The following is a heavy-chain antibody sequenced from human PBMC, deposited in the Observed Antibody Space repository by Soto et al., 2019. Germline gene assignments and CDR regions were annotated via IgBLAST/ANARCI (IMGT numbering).Heavy chain of an antibody. CDR2: IPYSGST. V-gene: IGHV4-59*01. CDR3: ARDRYCSNTSCYEDWFDP. J-gene: IGHJ5*02. D-gene: IGHD2-2*01. CDR1: GGSISSYY. Sequence: PETLSLTCTVSGGSISSYYWIWIRQPPGKGLEWIGEIPYSGSTNYSPSLKSRVTISVETSKNQFSLKLSSVTAADTAVYFCARDRYCSNTSCYEDWFDPWGQGTLVTVSS.